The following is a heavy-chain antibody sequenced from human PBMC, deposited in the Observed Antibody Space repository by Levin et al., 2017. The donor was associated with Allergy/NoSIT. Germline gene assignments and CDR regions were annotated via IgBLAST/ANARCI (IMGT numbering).Heavy chain of an antibody. CDR3: ASFITMIVDAFDI. CDR2: IYYSGST. CDR1: GGSISSGDYY. V-gene: IGHV4-30-4*01. J-gene: IGHJ3*02. D-gene: IGHD3-22*01. Sequence: PSETLSLTCTVSGGSISSGDYYWSWIRQPPGKGLEWIGYIYYSGSTYYNPSLKSRVTISVDTSKNQFSLKLSSVTAADTAVYYCASFITMIVDAFDIWGQGTMVTVSS.